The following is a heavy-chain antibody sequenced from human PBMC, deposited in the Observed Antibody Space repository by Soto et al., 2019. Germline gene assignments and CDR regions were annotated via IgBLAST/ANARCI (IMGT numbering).Heavy chain of an antibody. CDR1: GYTFTTYG. Sequence: QVQLVQSGAEVKKPGASVKVSCKASGYTFTTYGITWVRQAPGQGLEWMGWVSAYNGNTNYAQKLQGRLTVTTDTSTYTAYMDLRSLRSDDTAVYYCARVVKAGDYGDYGRYYFDYWGHGTLVTVSS. D-gene: IGHD4-17*01. V-gene: IGHV1-18*04. CDR2: VSAYNGNT. CDR3: ARVVKAGDYGDYGRYYFDY. J-gene: IGHJ4*01.